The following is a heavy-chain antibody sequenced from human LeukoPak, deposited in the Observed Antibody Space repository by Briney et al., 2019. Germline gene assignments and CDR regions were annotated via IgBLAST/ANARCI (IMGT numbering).Heavy chain of an antibody. CDR3: TTDQVVGNLVILLNAPDY. CDR2: IKSKTDGGTT. Sequence: GGSLRLSCAASGFTFSNAWMSWVRQAPGKGLEWVGRIKSKTDGGTTDYAAPVKGRFTISRDDSKNTLYLQMNSLKTEDTAVYYCTTDQVVGNLVILLNAPDYWGQGTLVTVSS. J-gene: IGHJ4*02. D-gene: IGHD2-15*01. V-gene: IGHV3-15*01. CDR1: GFTFSNAW.